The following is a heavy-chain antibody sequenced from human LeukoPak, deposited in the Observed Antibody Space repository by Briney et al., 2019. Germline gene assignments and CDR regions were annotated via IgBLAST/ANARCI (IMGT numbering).Heavy chain of an antibody. J-gene: IGHJ4*02. V-gene: IGHV1-2*06. CDR3: CIMVRGANLLDY. CDR2: INPNSGGT. Sequence: ASVKVSCKASGYTFTGYYMHWVRQAPGQGLEWMERINPNSGGTNYAQKFQGRVTMTRDTSISTAYMELSRLRSDDTAVYYCCIMVRGANLLDYWGQGTLVTVSS. CDR1: GYTFTGYY. D-gene: IGHD3-10*01.